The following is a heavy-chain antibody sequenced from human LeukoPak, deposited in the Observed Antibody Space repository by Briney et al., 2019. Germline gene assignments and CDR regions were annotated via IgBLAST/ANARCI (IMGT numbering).Heavy chain of an antibody. CDR2: IHNGGTMG. J-gene: IGHJ6*04. Sequence: GGSLRLSCATSGFTFSRLGMQWVRQAPGKGLEWVAVIHNGGTMGQYADSVKGRFTISKDFSRNTLHLQMHSLRDDDTAVYYCAKEGDEFRGYLDAWGKGTTVTVSS. D-gene: IGHD5-12*01. CDR1: GFTFSRLG. CDR3: AKEGDEFRGYLDA. V-gene: IGHV3-NL1*01.